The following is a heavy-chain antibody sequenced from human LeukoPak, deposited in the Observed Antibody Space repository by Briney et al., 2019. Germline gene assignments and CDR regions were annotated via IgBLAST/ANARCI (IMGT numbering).Heavy chain of an antibody. Sequence: PGGSLRLSCAASGLTFSSYAMSWVRQAPGKGLEWVASISGSGGSTYYADSVKGRFTISRDNSKNTLYVQMNSLRAEDTAVYYCAKEGQLWSWLLSDYWGQGTLVTVSS. CDR2: ISGSGGST. CDR1: GLTFSSYA. CDR3: AKEGQLWSWLLSDY. V-gene: IGHV3-23*01. D-gene: IGHD5-18*01. J-gene: IGHJ4*02.